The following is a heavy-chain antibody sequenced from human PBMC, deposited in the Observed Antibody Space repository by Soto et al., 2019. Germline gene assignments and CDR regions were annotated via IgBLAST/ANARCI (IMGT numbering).Heavy chain of an antibody. CDR2: IIPIFGTA. CDR3: ARGGYNTLPPYYYYYGMDV. J-gene: IGHJ6*02. Sequence: SVKVSCKASGGTFSSYAISWVRQAPGQGLEWMGGIIPIFGTANYAQKFQGRVTITADESTSAAYMELSSLRSEDPAVYYCARGGYNTLPPYYYYYGMDVWGQGTTVTVSS. V-gene: IGHV1-69*13. D-gene: IGHD5-12*01. CDR1: GGTFSSYA.